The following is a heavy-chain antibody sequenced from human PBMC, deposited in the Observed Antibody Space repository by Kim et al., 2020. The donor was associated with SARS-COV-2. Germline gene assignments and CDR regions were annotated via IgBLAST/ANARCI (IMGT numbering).Heavy chain of an antibody. CDR3: ARDRNYYGSVDF. CDR2: INHYGSER. V-gene: IGHV3-7*01. Sequence: GGSLRLSCVASGFTFSGYWMSWVRQAPGKGLEWVANINHYGSERYYVDSVKGRFTISRDNAKKSLYLQLVSLRAEDTAVYYCARDRNYYGSVDFWGQGT. CDR1: GFTFSGYW. J-gene: IGHJ4*02. D-gene: IGHD3-10*01.